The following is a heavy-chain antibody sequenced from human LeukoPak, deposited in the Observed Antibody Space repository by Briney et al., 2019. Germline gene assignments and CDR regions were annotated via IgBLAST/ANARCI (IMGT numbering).Heavy chain of an antibody. J-gene: IGHJ4*02. D-gene: IGHD6-6*01. CDR2: ILYDGSNK. CDR1: GFTFSSYA. Sequence: GGSLRLSCAASGFTFSSYAMHWVRQAPGKGLEWVAVILYDGSNKYYADSVKGRFTISRDNSKNTLYLQMNSLRAEDTAVYFCARDRDSSSHYFDYWGQGALVTVSS. V-gene: IGHV3-30-3*01. CDR3: ARDRDSSSHYFDY.